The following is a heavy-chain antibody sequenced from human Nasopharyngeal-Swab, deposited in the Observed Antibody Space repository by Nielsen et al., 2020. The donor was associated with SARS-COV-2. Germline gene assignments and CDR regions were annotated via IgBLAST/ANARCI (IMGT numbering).Heavy chain of an antibody. CDR2: INPSGGST. CDR1: GYTLTELS. V-gene: IGHV1-46*01. D-gene: IGHD6-13*01. J-gene: IGHJ6*02. Sequence: ASVKVSCKVSGYTLTELSMHWVRQAPGQGLEWMGIINPSGGSTSYAQKFQGRVTMTRDTSTSTVYMELSSLRSEDTAVYYCARSRGIRGNYYYYGMDVWGQGTTVTVSS. CDR3: ARSRGIRGNYYYYGMDV.